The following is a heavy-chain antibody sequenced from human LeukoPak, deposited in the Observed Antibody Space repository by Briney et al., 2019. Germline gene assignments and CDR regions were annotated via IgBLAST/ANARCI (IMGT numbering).Heavy chain of an antibody. CDR1: GGSFSGYY. CDR2: INHSGST. J-gene: IGHJ4*02. Sequence: SETLSLTCAVYGGSFSGYYWSWIRQPPGKGLEWIGEINHSGSTNYNPSLKSRVTISVDTSKNQFSLKPSSVTAADTAVYYCARGKDVDTAMDDRGDYWGQGTLVTVSS. V-gene: IGHV4-34*01. D-gene: IGHD5-18*01. CDR3: ARGKDVDTAMDDRGDY.